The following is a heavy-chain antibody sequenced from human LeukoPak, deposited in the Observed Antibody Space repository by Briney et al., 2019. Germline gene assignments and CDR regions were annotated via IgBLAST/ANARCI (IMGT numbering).Heavy chain of an antibody. J-gene: IGHJ4*02. CDR1: GFTFSNYA. CDR3: ASPSTIVVVITSFDY. V-gene: IGHV3-23*01. D-gene: IGHD3-22*01. Sequence: GGSLRLSCAASGFTFSNYAMSWVRQAPGKGLEWVSGISGSGVGTFYADSVKGRFTISRDNSKNTLYLQMNSLRAEDTAVYYCASPSTIVVVITSFDYWGQGTLVTVSS. CDR2: ISGSGVGT.